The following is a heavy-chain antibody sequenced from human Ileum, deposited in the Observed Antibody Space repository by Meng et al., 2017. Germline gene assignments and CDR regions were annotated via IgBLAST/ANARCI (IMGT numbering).Heavy chain of an antibody. V-gene: IGHV1-3*01. CDR1: GYTFRNYP. Sequence: QVHLVQSGAEVQRVGAQVKVSCTASGYTFRNYPLHWVRQAPGQRPEWMGWINAGNGNIKISQKFQGRITITSDTSATAYMELSSLRSEDTAVYFCARENDNWNYFDYWGQGSLVTVSS. J-gene: IGHJ4*02. CDR2: INAGNGNI. CDR3: ARENDNWNYFDY. D-gene: IGHD1-1*01.